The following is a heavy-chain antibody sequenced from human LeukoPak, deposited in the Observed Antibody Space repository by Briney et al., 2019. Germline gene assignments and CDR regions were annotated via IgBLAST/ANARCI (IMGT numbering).Heavy chain of an antibody. Sequence: GGSLRLSCAASGFTFDGYAMHWVRQAPGKGLEWVSGISWNSGSIGYADSVKGRFTISRDNAKNSLYLQMNSLRAEDTALYYCAARTTVETTLDYWGQGTLVTVSS. D-gene: IGHD4-17*01. CDR1: GFTFDGYA. CDR3: AARTTVETTLDY. J-gene: IGHJ4*02. CDR2: ISWNSGSI. V-gene: IGHV3-9*01.